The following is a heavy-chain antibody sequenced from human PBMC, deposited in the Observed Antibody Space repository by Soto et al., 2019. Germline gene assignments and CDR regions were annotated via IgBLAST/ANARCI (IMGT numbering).Heavy chain of an antibody. Sequence: LSLICTVSGGSISSGGYYWRWIRQHPGKGLEWVGYIYYSGSTYYNPSLKSRVTISVDTSKNQFSLKLSSVTAADTAVYYCARTITMVRGVIIGLGSFDYWGQGTLVTVSS. CDR2: IYYSGST. J-gene: IGHJ4*02. CDR3: ARTITMVRGVIIGLGSFDY. V-gene: IGHV4-31*03. D-gene: IGHD3-10*01. CDR1: GGSISSGGYY.